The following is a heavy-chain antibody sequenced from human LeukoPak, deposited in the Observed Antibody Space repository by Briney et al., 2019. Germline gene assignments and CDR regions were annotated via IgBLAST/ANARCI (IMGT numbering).Heavy chain of an antibody. Sequence: ASVTVSCRASGYTFTVYYMHWVRQAPGQGREWMGCTNPNSGGTNYAQKFQGWVTMTRDTSISTAYMELSRLRSDDTAVYYCARGLFSDAFDIWGQGTMVTVSS. J-gene: IGHJ3*02. CDR3: ARGLFSDAFDI. V-gene: IGHV1-2*04. CDR1: GYTFTVYY. CDR2: TNPNSGGT. D-gene: IGHD3-9*01.